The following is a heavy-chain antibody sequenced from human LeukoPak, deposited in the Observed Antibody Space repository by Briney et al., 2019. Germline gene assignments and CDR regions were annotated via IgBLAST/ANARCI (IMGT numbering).Heavy chain of an antibody. V-gene: IGHV3-64D*06. Sequence: SGGSLSLSCSASGFTFSNYALHWVRQAPGKGLEYVSTISNNGGNTNYADSVKGRFTISRDNSKNTLFLQMSSLRAEDTAVYYCVKAAGSWYGYFDYWGQGTLVTVSS. D-gene: IGHD6-13*01. J-gene: IGHJ4*02. CDR3: VKAAGSWYGYFDY. CDR1: GFTFSNYA. CDR2: ISNNGGNT.